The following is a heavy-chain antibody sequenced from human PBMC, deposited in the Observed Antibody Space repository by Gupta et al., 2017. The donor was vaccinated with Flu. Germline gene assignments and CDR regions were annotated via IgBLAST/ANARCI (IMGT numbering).Heavy chain of an antibody. V-gene: IGHV3-30*18. CDR3: AKDWKWNYNNYGMNV. D-gene: IGHD5-24*01. CDR2: ISYDGSNK. CDR1: GFHFSNLG. J-gene: IGHJ6*02. Sequence: QEQVVESGGGVVQPGGSLRLSCPAFGFHFSNLGIHWVRQAPGKGLEWVPVISYDGSNKYYADSVKGRFIISRDNSKNTLYLQMNSLTTEDTAVYYCAKDWKWNYNNYGMNVWGPGTTVTVSS.